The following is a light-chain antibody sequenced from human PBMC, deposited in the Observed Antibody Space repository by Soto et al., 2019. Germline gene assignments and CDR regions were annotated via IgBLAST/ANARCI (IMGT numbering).Light chain of an antibody. CDR1: QTIGSW. J-gene: IGKJ1*01. CDR2: KAS. Sequence: DIQMTQSPSTLSASVRDKVTITCRASQTIGSWLAWYQQKPGRAPKLLIYKASSLESGVPSRFSGRGSGTEFTLTITSLQPDDFATYYCQQYKRYSKTFGQGTKVDIK. CDR3: QQYKRYSKT. V-gene: IGKV1-5*03.